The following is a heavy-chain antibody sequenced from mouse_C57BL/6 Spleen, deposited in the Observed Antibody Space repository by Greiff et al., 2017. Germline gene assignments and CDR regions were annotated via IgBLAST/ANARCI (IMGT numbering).Heavy chain of an antibody. Sequence: VQLQQSGPELVKPGASVKISCKASGYAFSSSWMNWVKQRPGKGLEWIGRIYPGDGDTNYNGKFKGKATLTADKSSSTAYMQLSSLTSEDSAVYFCARTPWDGDDYWGQGTTLTVSS. CDR2: IYPGDGDT. D-gene: IGHD4-1*01. V-gene: IGHV1-82*01. CDR3: ARTPWDGDDY. CDR1: GYAFSSSW. J-gene: IGHJ2*01.